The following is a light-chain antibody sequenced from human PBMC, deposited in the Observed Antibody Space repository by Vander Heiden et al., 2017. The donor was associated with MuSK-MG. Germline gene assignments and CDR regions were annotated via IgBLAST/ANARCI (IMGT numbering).Light chain of an antibody. CDR1: QGISSY. Sequence: DIQLTQSPSFLSASVGDRVTITCRASQGISSYLAWYQQKPGKAPKLLIYAASTLQSGVPSRFSGSGYGTEFTLTISSLQPEDFAPYYCQQLNSYLTHTFGGGTKVEIK. V-gene: IGKV1-9*01. CDR3: QQLNSYLTHT. CDR2: AAS. J-gene: IGKJ4*01.